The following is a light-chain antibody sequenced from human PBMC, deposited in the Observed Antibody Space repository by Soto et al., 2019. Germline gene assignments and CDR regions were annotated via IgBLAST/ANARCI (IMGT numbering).Light chain of an antibody. CDR1: GSDIGGYNF. CDR3: SSYAGTNKRYV. V-gene: IGLV2-8*01. CDR2: EVN. Sequence: QSVLTQPPSASGSPGQSVTISCTGTGSDIGGYNFVSWYQQHPGKVPKLIIYEVNKRPSGVPDRFSGSKSGNTASLTVSGLQADDEADYYCSSYAGTNKRYVFGTGTKLTVL. J-gene: IGLJ1*01.